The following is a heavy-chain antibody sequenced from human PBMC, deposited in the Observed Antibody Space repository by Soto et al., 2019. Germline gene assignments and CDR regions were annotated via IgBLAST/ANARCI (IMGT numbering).Heavy chain of an antibody. CDR1: GFNFCDHY. CDR2: ISVSGDYK. D-gene: IGHD3-16*01. Sequence: PGGSMRLSCVGSGFNFCDHYMSWVRQAPGKGLEWLSYISVSGDYKNYAGSVQGRFSVSRDNARNSLYLEMSSLRVEDTAVYYCARPPHVFEPFDVWGQGSMVTVSS. CDR3: ARPPHVFEPFDV. J-gene: IGHJ3*01. V-gene: IGHV3-11*03.